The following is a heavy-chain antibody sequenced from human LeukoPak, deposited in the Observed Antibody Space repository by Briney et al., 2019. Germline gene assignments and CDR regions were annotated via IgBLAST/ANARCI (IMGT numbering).Heavy chain of an antibody. V-gene: IGHV3-21*06. Sequence: GGSLRLSCSASGFTFSISAMNWVRQAPGKGLEWVSSINNVASHIYYADSVKGRFTISRDDAKNTLYLQMNSLRAEDTAVYYCARSTTYYDFWSGYYKDYMDVWGKGTTVTVSS. CDR2: INNVASHI. J-gene: IGHJ6*03. D-gene: IGHD3-3*01. CDR3: ARSTTYYDFWSGYYKDYMDV. CDR1: GFTFSISA.